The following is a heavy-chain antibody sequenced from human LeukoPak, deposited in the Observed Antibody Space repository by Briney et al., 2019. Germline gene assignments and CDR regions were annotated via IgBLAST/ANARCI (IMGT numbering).Heavy chain of an antibody. D-gene: IGHD5-24*01. CDR1: GASINGYY. Sequence: SETLSLTCTVSGASINGYYWSWIRQPPGKALEWIGNVHYSLSSNYSPSLESRVNISMDTSQRQFSLKLTSVTAADTAVYYCACYKIVERNFDFWGQGMLVTVSS. CDR3: ACYKIVERNFDF. V-gene: IGHV4-59*01. J-gene: IGHJ4*02. CDR2: VHYSLSS.